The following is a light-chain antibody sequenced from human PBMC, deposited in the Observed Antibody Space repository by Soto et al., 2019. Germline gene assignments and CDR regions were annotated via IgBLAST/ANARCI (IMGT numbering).Light chain of an antibody. V-gene: IGKV1-33*01. CDR3: RQYDNLPFT. Sequence: DIQMTQSPSSLSASIGDRVTITCQASQGIFNCLNWYQQKSGKAPKLLIFDASNLETGVPSRFSGTGSGTDFTFTISSLQPEDIATYYCRQYDNLPFTFGPGTKVDI. J-gene: IGKJ3*01. CDR2: DAS. CDR1: QGIFNC.